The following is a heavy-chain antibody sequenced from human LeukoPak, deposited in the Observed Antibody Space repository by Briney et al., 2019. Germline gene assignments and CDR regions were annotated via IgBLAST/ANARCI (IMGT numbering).Heavy chain of an antibody. CDR1: GFTFSSYA. V-gene: IGHV3-23*01. Sequence: GGPLRLSCAASGFTFSSYAMSWVRQAPGKGLEWVSAISGSGGSTYYADSVKGRFTISRDNSKNTLYLQMNSLRAEDTAVYYCAKHMVRGVNFDYWGQGTLVTVSS. D-gene: IGHD3-10*01. CDR3: AKHMVRGVNFDY. CDR2: ISGSGGST. J-gene: IGHJ4*02.